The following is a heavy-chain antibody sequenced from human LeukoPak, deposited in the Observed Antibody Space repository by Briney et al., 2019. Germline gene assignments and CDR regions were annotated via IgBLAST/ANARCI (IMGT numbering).Heavy chain of an antibody. CDR3: ARDRSKVTAYDDALDI. V-gene: IGHV3-48*03. Sequence: GGSLRLSCVGSGFSSGSYEINWVRQAPGKGLEWVSYISDIGTTTHYADSVKGRFTIFRDNAKNSVYLLMDSLMAEDTAIYYCARDRSKVTAYDDALDIWGQGTMVTVSS. CDR2: ISDIGTTT. CDR1: GFSSGSYE. J-gene: IGHJ3*02. D-gene: IGHD2-21*02.